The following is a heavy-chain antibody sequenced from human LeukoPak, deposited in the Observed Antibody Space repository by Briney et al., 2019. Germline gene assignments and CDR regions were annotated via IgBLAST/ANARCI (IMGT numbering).Heavy chain of an antibody. J-gene: IGHJ4*02. CDR1: GYTFTNYD. V-gene: IGHV1-8*01. CDR2: MNPNSGNT. D-gene: IGHD6-19*01. CDR3: VRGVRIAVAGMHYYFDY. Sequence: ASVKVSCKASGYTFTNYDINWVRQATGQGLEWMGWMNPNSGNTGYAQKFQGRVTMTKSTSITTAYMDLSSLRSEDTAVYYCVRGVRIAVAGMHYYFDYWGQGTLVTVSS.